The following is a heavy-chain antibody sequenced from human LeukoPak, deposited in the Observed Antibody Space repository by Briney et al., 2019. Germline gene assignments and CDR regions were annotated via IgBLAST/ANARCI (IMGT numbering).Heavy chain of an antibody. CDR2: IKSDGDGSFT. D-gene: IGHD1-26*01. CDR1: GFTFSNYW. CDR3: ARDPYSGSYGAYYYYYMDV. V-gene: IGHV3-74*01. Sequence: GGSLRLSCAVSGFTFSNYWMYWVRQAPGKGLLWVSRIKSDGDGSFTSYADSVKGRFTISRDNAKNSLYLQMNSLRAEDAALYFCARDPYSGSYGAYYYYYMDVWGKGTTVTISS. J-gene: IGHJ6*03.